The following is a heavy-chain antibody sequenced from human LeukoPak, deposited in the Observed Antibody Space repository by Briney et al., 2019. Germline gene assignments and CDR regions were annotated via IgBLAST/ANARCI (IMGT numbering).Heavy chain of an antibody. CDR1: GFTFSSYG. J-gene: IGHJ2*01. CDR3: AEDRGTSWYGTRYFDL. Sequence: SGGSLRLSCAASGFTFSSYGMHWVRQAPGKGLEWVAFIRYDGSNKYYADSVKGRFTISRDNSKNTLYLQMNSLRAEDTAVYYCAEDRGTSWYGTRYFDLWGRGALVTVSS. CDR2: IRYDGSNK. V-gene: IGHV3-30*02. D-gene: IGHD6-13*01.